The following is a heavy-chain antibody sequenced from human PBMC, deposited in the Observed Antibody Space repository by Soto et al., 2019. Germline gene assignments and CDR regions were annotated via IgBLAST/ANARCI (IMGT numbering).Heavy chain of an antibody. D-gene: IGHD2-2*03. CDR2: VDPSDSYT. J-gene: IGHJ6*04. V-gene: IGHV5-10-1*01. Sequence: IFSSGSGYKIVNYWNSWVSQMPGKGLQWMGSVDPSDSYTNYSPSLQGSVTISADKSSTTANLQWRSLKASDTAMYYSARQLLSGYGKGGYCYGKDVWGKGTTDTVPP. CDR1: GYKIVNYW. CDR3: ARQLLSGYGKGGYCYGKDV.